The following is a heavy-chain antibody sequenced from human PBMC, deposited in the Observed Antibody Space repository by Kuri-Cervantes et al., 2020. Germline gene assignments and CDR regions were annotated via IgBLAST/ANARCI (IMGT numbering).Heavy chain of an antibody. D-gene: IGHD6-6*01. J-gene: IGHJ6*03. CDR1: GFTFSSYA. CDR2: ISGSGGST. CDR3: AKGTTTSIAARLGYYYYMDV. Sequence: GGSLRLSCAASGFTFSSYAMSWVRQAPGKGLEWVSAISGSGGSTYYPGSVKGRFTISRENAKNSLYLQMNSLRAEDTAVYYCAKGTTTSIAARLGYYYYMDVWGKGTTVTVSS. V-gene: IGHV3-23*01.